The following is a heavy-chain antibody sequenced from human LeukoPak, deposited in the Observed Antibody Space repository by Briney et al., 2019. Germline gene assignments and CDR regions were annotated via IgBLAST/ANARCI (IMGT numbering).Heavy chain of an antibody. V-gene: IGHV4-34*01. D-gene: IGHD2-15*01. Sequence: PSETLSLTCGVYGGXFSGYYWSWIRQPPGKGLEWIGEINHSGSTNYNPSLKSRVTISVDTSKNQFSLKLSSVTAADTAVYYCASCSGGSCHYFDYWGQGTLVTVSS. J-gene: IGHJ4*02. CDR1: GGXFSGYY. CDR3: ASCSGGSCHYFDY. CDR2: INHSGST.